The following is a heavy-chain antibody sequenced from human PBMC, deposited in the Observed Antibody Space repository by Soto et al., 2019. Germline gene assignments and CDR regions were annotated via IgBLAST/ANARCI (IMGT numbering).Heavy chain of an antibody. CDR3: AKDINYGFQLISYFDY. CDR1: GFTFSNYA. Sequence: EVQLLESGGGLVQPGGSLRLSCAASGFTFSNYAMSWVRQAPGKGLEWVSGISGSGGSTYYAGSVKGRFTISRDNSKNTLYLQMNSLRVEDTAFYYCAKDINYGFQLISYFDYWGQGTLVTVSS. CDR2: ISGSGGST. D-gene: IGHD3-10*01. J-gene: IGHJ4*02. V-gene: IGHV3-23*01.